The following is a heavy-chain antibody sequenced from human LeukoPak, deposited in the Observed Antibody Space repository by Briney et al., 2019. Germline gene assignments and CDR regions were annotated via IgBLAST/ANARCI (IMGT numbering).Heavy chain of an antibody. V-gene: IGHV3-21*01. Sequence: GGSLRLSCAASGFDFSTYAINWVRQAPGKGLEWVSSISTMSNYIFYGDSVKGRFTISRDNAKNSVYLQMNSLRPDDTALYYCARDGYNWGDFDYWGQGTLVTVSS. CDR2: ISTMSNYI. J-gene: IGHJ4*02. CDR3: ARDGYNWGDFDY. D-gene: IGHD5-24*01. CDR1: GFDFSTYA.